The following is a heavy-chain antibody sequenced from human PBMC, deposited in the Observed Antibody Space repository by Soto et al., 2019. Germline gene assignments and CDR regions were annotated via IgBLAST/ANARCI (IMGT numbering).Heavy chain of an antibody. CDR1: GGTFSSYA. Sequence: QVQLVQSGAEVQKPGSSVKVSCKASGGTFSSYAISWVRQAPGQGLEWMGGIIPIFGTANYAQKFQGRVTITADESTSTAYMELSSLRSEDTAVYYCARAVVPAASRSYYYYGMDVWGQGTTVTVSS. CDR2: IIPIFGTA. J-gene: IGHJ6*02. D-gene: IGHD2-2*01. CDR3: ARAVVPAASRSYYYYGMDV. V-gene: IGHV1-69*01.